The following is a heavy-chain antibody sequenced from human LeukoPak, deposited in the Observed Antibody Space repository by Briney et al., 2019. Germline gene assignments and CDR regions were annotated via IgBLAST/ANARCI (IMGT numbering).Heavy chain of an antibody. V-gene: IGHV4-39*07. CDR3: ARMAAAGTCYFDY. D-gene: IGHD6-13*01. J-gene: IGHJ4*02. CDR1: GGSINSSSYY. CDR2: IYYGGST. Sequence: SETLSLTCAVSGGSINSSSYYWGWIRQPPGKGLEWIGSIYYGGSTYYNPSLKSRVTISVDMSKNQFSLKLSSVTAADTAVYYCARMAAAGTCYFDYWGQGTLVTVSS.